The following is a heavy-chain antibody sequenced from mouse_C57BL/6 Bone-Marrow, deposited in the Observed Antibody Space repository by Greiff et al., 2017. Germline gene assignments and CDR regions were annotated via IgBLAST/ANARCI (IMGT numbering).Heavy chain of an antibody. CDR3: SEDSAVYYCASGYRFAY. CDR1: YTFSRRLH. V-gene: IGHV1-87*01. CDR2: GQGLEGIG. D-gene: IGHD1-2*01. Sequence: QVQLQQSGPELARPWASVKISCQAFYTFSRRLHFAIRDTNYGMQWVKQRPGQGLEGIGAIYPGNGDTSYNQKFKGKATLTADTSSSTAYMQLSSLTSEDSAVYYCASGYRFAYWGQGTLVTVSA. J-gene: IGHJ3*01.